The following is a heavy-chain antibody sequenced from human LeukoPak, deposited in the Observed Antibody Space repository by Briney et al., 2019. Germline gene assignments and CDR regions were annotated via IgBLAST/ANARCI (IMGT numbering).Heavy chain of an antibody. V-gene: IGHV1-18*01. CDR2: ISAYNGNT. D-gene: IGHD2-2*01. J-gene: IGHJ6*03. Sequence: ASVKVSCKASGYTFTSYGISWVRQAPGQGLEWMGWISAYNGNTNYAQKLQGRVTMTTDTSTSTAYMELRSLRSDDTAVYYCARAGRYCSSTSCSLYYYYMDVWGKGTTVTVSS. CDR3: ARAGRYCSSTSCSLYYYYMDV. CDR1: GYTFTSYG.